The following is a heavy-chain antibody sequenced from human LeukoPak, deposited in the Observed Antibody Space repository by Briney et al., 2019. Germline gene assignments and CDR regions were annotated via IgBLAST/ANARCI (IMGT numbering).Heavy chain of an antibody. CDR2: IYTSGST. D-gene: IGHD2-2*01. J-gene: IGHJ4*02. CDR1: GGSISSHY. V-gene: IGHV4-4*07. Sequence: PSETLSLTCTVSGGSISSHYWSWIRQPAGKGLEWIGRIYTSGSTNYNPSLKSRVTMSVDTSKNQFSLKLSSVTAADTAVYYCARGPVVVVPAASHFDYWGQGTLVTVSS. CDR3: ARGPVVVVPAASHFDY.